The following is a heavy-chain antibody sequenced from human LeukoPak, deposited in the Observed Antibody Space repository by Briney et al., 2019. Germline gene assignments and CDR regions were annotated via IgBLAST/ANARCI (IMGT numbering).Heavy chain of an antibody. Sequence: ASVKVSCKASGYTFTGYYMHWVRQAPGQGLEWMGWINPNSGGTNYAQKFQGRVTMTRDASTSTAYMELRSLRSDDTAVYYCARRYPKWELFDYWGQGTLVTVSS. J-gene: IGHJ4*02. CDR2: INPNSGGT. V-gene: IGHV1-2*02. D-gene: IGHD1-26*01. CDR1: GYTFTGYY. CDR3: ARRYPKWELFDY.